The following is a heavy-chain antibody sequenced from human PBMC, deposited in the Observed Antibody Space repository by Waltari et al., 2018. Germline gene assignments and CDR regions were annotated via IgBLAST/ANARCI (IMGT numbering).Heavy chain of an antibody. CDR3: ARVGLSDYGDPGHFQH. J-gene: IGHJ1*01. CDR1: GGTFSSYA. Sequence: QVQLVQPGAEGKKPGSPVKFSCKASGGTFSSYATSWVRQPPGQGLEWMGGIIPIFGTANYAQKFQGRVTITADESTSTAYMELSSLRSEDTAVYYCARVGLSDYGDPGHFQHWGQGTLVTVSS. D-gene: IGHD4-17*01. V-gene: IGHV1-69*13. CDR2: IIPIFGTA.